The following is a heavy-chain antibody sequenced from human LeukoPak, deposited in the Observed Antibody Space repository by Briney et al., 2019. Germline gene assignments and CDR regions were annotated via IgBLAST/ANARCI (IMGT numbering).Heavy chain of an antibody. V-gene: IGHV1-8*03. CDR2: MNPNSGNT. CDR1: GYTFTNYD. Sequence: ASVKVSCKASGYTFTNYDINWVRQATAQGLEWMGWMNPNSGNTGYAQKFQGRVTIARNTSMSTAYMELSSLRSEDTAVYYCARSPPLWFGELGFDPWGQGTLVTVSS. D-gene: IGHD3-10*01. CDR3: ARSPPLWFGELGFDP. J-gene: IGHJ5*02.